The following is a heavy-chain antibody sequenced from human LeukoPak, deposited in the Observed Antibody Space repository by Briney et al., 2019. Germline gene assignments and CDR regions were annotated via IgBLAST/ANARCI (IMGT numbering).Heavy chain of an antibody. D-gene: IGHD6-13*01. CDR2: IYPGDSDT. CDR1: GYSFTSYW. J-gene: IGHJ4*02. V-gene: IGHV5-51*01. CDR3: ARPGGGAAAGTSINY. Sequence: GESLKISCKGSGYSFTSYWIGWVRQMPGKGLEWMGIIYPGDSDTRYSPSFQGQVTISADKSISTAYLQWSSLKASDTAMYCCARPGGGAAAGTSINYWGQGTLVTVSS.